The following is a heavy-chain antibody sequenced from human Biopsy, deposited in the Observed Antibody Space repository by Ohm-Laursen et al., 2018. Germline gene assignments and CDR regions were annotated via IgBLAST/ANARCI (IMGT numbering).Heavy chain of an antibody. CDR3: ARARDDFIVVPAAFFDF. D-gene: IGHD2-15*01. CDR2: ISSSGATI. V-gene: IGHV3-11*01. CDR1: GFTFSDHH. Sequence: SLRLSCSASGFTFSDHHMAWVRQAPGKGLEWLSYISSSGATIKYADSVKGRFTISRDNAKNSLYQRMNSLRAEGTAVYFCARARDDFIVVPAAFFDFWGQGTLVTVSS. J-gene: IGHJ4*02.